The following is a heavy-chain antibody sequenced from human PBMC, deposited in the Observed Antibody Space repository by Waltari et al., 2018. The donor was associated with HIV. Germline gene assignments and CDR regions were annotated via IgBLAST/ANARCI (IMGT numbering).Heavy chain of an antibody. CDR3: VKEHQYSHTWYSYYGMDV. D-gene: IGHD6-13*01. V-gene: IGHV3-23*01. CDR1: GFTFSNYA. CDR2: SSGSAYST. Sequence: EVQLLESGGGLVQPGGSLRLSCAASGFTFSNYAMSWVRQAPGKGLEWVSASSGSAYSTYYAESVKGRFTISRDNSKNKLYLQMNSLRAEDTAVYFCVKEHQYSHTWYSYYGMDVWGQGTTVTVSS. J-gene: IGHJ6*02.